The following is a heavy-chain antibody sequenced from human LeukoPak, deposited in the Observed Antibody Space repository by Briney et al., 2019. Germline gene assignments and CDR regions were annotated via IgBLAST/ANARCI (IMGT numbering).Heavy chain of an antibody. D-gene: IGHD6-19*01. CDR3: ARGDGSGWYIVSDYYYYGMDV. Sequence: SVKVSCKASGFTFTSSAVQWVRQARGQRLEWIGWIVVGSGNTNYAQKFQERVTITRDMSTSTAYMELSSLRSEDTAVYYCARGDGSGWYIVSDYYYYGMDVWGQGTTVTVSS. J-gene: IGHJ6*02. V-gene: IGHV1-58*01. CDR1: GFTFTSSA. CDR2: IVVGSGNT.